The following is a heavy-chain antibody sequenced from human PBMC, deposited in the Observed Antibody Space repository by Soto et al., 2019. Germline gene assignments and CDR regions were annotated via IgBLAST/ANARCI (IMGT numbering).Heavy chain of an antibody. CDR2: INAGNGNT. J-gene: IGHJ4*02. CDR3: ASERSVAVAGTLAY. Sequence: QVQLVQSGAEAKKPGASVKVSCKASGYTFTSYAMHWVRQAPGQRLEWMGWINAGNGNTKYSQKFQGRVTITRDISASTAYMELSSLRSEDTAVYYCASERSVAVAGTLAYWGQGTLVTVSS. CDR1: GYTFTSYA. V-gene: IGHV1-3*01. D-gene: IGHD6-19*01.